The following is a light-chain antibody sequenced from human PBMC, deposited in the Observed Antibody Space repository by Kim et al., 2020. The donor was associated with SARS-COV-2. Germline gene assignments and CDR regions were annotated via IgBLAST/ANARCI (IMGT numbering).Light chain of an antibody. J-gene: IGKJ5*01. Sequence: DIQLTQSPSSLSASIGDTVTFTCRTGQNIEKYLNWFQQKPGKAPKLLIFGASGLPSGVPSRFSGSGSGSVFTLTITNVQSDDFATYFCHHTYSLPRLTFSQGTRLEIK. CDR2: GAS. CDR1: QNIEKY. V-gene: IGKV1-39*01. CDR3: HHTYSLPRLT.